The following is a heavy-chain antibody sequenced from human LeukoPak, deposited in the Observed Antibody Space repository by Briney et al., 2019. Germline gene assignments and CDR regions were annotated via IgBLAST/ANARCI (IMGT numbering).Heavy chain of an antibody. D-gene: IGHD4-23*01. J-gene: IGHJ5*01. CDR1: GGSIRNFY. V-gene: IGHV4-59*01. CDR2: IYYSGTT. Sequence: SETLSLTCSVSGGSIRNFYWSWIRQPPGKGLEWIGYIYYSGTTKYNPSFKSRVTISVDTSKNQFSLKVNSVTAADTAAYYCARNLGGWFDSWGQGTLVTISS. CDR3: ARNLGGWFDS.